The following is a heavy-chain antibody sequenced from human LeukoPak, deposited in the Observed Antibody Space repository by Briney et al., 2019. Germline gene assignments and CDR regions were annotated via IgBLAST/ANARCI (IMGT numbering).Heavy chain of an antibody. D-gene: IGHD6-19*01. Sequence: SETLSLTCAVYGGSFSGYYWSWIRQPPGKGLEWIGEINHSGSTNYNPSLKSRVTISVDTSKNQFSLKLSSVTAADTAVYYCARDAYSSGLLCDYWGQGTLVTVSS. J-gene: IGHJ4*02. CDR3: ARDAYSSGLLCDY. CDR1: GGSFSGYY. V-gene: IGHV4-34*01. CDR2: INHSGST.